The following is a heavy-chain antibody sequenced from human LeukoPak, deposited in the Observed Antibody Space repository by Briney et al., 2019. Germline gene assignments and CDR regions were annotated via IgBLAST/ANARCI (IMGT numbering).Heavy chain of an antibody. Sequence: PSQTLSLTCTVSGGSISSGDYYWSWIRQPPGKGLEWIGYIYYSGSTYYNPSLKSRVTISVDTSKNQLSLELSSVTAADTAVYYCARDGGRIAAAGHYYYYGMDVWGQGTTVTVSS. CDR2: IYYSGST. D-gene: IGHD6-13*01. CDR3: ARDGGRIAAAGHYYYYGMDV. V-gene: IGHV4-30-4*01. CDR1: GGSISSGDYY. J-gene: IGHJ6*02.